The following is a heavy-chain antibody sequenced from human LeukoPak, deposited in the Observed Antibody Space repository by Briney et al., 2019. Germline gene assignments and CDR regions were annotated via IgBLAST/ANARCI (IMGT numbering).Heavy chain of an antibody. CDR3: SKWGDYDVLTGYYDSDF. V-gene: IGHV3-23*01. D-gene: IGHD3-9*01. J-gene: IGHJ4*02. CDR2: IVGSGGST. Sequence: GASLRLSCAASGFTFSNYAMSWVRQAPGKGLEWVSAIVGSGGSTYYADSVKGRFTISRDNSKSTLFLQMNSLRVEDTALYYCSKWGDYDVLTGYYDSDFWGQGTLVTVSS. CDR1: GFTFSNYA.